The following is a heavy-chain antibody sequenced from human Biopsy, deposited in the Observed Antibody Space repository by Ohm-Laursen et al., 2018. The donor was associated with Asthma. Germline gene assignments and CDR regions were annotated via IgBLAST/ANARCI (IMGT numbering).Heavy chain of an antibody. CDR2: ISKDASTQ. CDR1: GFTFSSFA. V-gene: IGHV3-30*01. D-gene: IGHD1-1*01. J-gene: IGHJ3*02. CDR3: VRDGTDDAFDI. Sequence: SLRLSCAASGFTFSSFAIHWVRQAPGKGLEWVGVISKDASTQDYADSVKGRFTMARDNSKNTLDLQMNSLREEDTAVYYCVRDGTDDAFDIWGQGTVVSVSS.